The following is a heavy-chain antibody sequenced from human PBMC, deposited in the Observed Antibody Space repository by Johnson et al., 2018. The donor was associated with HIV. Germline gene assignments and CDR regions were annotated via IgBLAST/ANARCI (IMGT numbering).Heavy chain of an antibody. Sequence: VQLVESGGGVVRPGGSLRLACAATGFTFDDYGMSWVRQGPGKGLEWVSGINWNGGNTDFADAVKGRFNVSRDNAKNSLYLQMNSLRAEDTAMYYCARDPGNLYCAGDCYPEDAFDIWGQGTMVTVSS. J-gene: IGHJ3*02. D-gene: IGHD2-21*02. V-gene: IGHV3-20*04. CDR1: GFTFDDYG. CDR3: ARDPGNLYCAGDCYPEDAFDI. CDR2: INWNGGNT.